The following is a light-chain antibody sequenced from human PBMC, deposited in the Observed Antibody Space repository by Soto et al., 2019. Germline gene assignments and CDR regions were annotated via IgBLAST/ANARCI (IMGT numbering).Light chain of an antibody. CDR3: QQYKNWPWT. CDR2: GAF. Sequence: EIVMTQSPVTLSVSPGERATLSCRASQSIRSNLAWYQQKPGQAPSLLIYGAFTRATGIPTRFSGTGSGTEFTLTISSLQSEDFALYYCQQYKNWPWTFGQGTKVDIK. V-gene: IGKV3-15*01. CDR1: QSIRSN. J-gene: IGKJ1*01.